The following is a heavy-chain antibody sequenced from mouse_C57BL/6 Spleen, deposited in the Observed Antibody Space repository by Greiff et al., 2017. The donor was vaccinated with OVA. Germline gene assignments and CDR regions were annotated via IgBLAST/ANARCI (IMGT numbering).Heavy chain of an antibody. Sequence: VQLQQSGPELVKPGASVKIPCKASGYTFTDYNMDWVKQSHGKSLEWIGDINPNNGGTIYNQKFKGKATLTVDKSSSTAYMELRSLTSEDTAVYYCALLDPLAWCAYWGQGTLVTVSA. CDR1: GYTFTDYN. V-gene: IGHV1-18*01. J-gene: IGHJ3*01. CDR3: ALLDPLAWCAY. CDR2: INPNNGGT.